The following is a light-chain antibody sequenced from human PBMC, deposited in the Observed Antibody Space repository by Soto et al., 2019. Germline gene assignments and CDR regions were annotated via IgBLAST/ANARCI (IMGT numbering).Light chain of an antibody. J-gene: IGLJ2*01. CDR1: SSDVGGYSY. V-gene: IGLV2-14*01. Sequence: QSALTQPASVSGSPGQSITISCTGTSSDVGGYSYVSWYQQHPGKAPKLMIFEVSNRPSGVSNRFSASKSGNTASLTISGLQPEDEADYYCSSFTDSSTQVFGGGTQLTVL. CDR2: EVS. CDR3: SSFTDSSTQV.